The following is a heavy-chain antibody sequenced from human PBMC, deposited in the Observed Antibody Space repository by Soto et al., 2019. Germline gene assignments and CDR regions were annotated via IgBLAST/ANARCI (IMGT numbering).Heavy chain of an antibody. CDR1: GGTFSSYA. Sequence: SVKVSCKASGGTFSSYAISWVRQAPGQGLEWMGGIIPIFGTANYAQKFQGRVTITADKSTSTAYMELSSLRSEDTAVYYCARAPGEYSSSSNWFDPWGQGTLVTVSS. D-gene: IGHD6-6*01. CDR3: ARAPGEYSSSSNWFDP. CDR2: IIPIFGTA. V-gene: IGHV1-69*06. J-gene: IGHJ5*02.